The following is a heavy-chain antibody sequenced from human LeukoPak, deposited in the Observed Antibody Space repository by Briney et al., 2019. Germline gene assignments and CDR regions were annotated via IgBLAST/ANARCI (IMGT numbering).Heavy chain of an antibody. V-gene: IGHV4-59*01. CDR3: ARDDWESSGYSTGFDY. CDR1: GGSISSYY. Sequence: SETLSLTCTVSGGSISSYYWSWIRQPPGKGLEWIGYIYYSGSTNYNPSLKSRVTISVDTSKNQFSLKLSSVTAADTAVYYCARDDWESSGYSTGFDYWGQGTLVTVSS. J-gene: IGHJ4*02. CDR2: IYYSGST. D-gene: IGHD3-22*01.